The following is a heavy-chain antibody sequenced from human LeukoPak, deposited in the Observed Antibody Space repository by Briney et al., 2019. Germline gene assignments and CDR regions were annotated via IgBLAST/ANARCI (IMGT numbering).Heavy chain of an antibody. J-gene: IGHJ3*02. V-gene: IGHV3-23*01. CDR2: NFDSEANT. CDR1: RFTFSTYA. D-gene: IGHD6-6*01. Sequence: GGSLRLSCAASRFTFSTYAMNWVPQAPGEGLEWVSSNFDSEANTYYAHSVKGRLTLSRENPKNTLYLKKNTQRAEYSSVYYCSKARSYSTSSLTFDMWGEGAMVTVSS. CDR3: SKARSYSTSSLTFDM.